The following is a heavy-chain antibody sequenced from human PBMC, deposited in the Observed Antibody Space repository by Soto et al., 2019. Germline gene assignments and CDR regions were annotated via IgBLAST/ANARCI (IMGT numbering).Heavy chain of an antibody. J-gene: IGHJ4*02. CDR2: ISSSGTSA. Sequence: GGSLTLSCAASGFTFSAVYMSWIRQAPNKGLEYISYISSSGTSANYADSVKGRFTISRDNAKNSLYLQMNSLRAEDTAVYYCARDRGAVTGQYFDYWGQGAQVTV. CDR1: GFTFSAVY. D-gene: IGHD6-19*01. CDR3: ARDRGAVTGQYFDY. V-gene: IGHV3-11*05.